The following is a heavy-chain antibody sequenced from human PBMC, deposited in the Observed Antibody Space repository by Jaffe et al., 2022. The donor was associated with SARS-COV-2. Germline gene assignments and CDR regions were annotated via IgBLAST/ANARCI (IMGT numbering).Heavy chain of an antibody. Sequence: QLQLQESGPGLVKPSETLSLTCSVSGGSIIRGNDYWAWIRQPPGMGLEWIGAIHHTGNTHWKPSLKSRVTISIDTSKNQFSLKLTSVTAADTAFYYCANLGFCSGGRCSMDVWGRGTTVTVSS. CDR1: GGSIIRGNDY. D-gene: IGHD2-15*01. V-gene: IGHV4-39*01. CDR3: ANLGFCSGGRCSMDV. CDR2: IHHTGNT. J-gene: IGHJ6*03.